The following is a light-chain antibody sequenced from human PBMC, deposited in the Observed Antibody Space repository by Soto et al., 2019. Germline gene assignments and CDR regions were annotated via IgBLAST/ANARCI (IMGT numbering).Light chain of an antibody. CDR3: QKYNSAPWT. V-gene: IGKV1-27*01. CDR1: QGMSNY. Sequence: DIQMTQSPSSLSASVGDRVTITCRASQGMSNYLAWYQQKPGKVPKLLIYAASTLQSGVPSRFSGSGSGTDFTLTISSLQPADVATYYCQKYNSAPWTFGQGTKVEIK. CDR2: AAS. J-gene: IGKJ1*01.